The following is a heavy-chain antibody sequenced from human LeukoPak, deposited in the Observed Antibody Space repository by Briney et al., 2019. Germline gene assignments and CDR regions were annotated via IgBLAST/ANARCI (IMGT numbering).Heavy chain of an antibody. V-gene: IGHV1-18*01. J-gene: IGHJ4*02. D-gene: IGHD5-24*01. CDR3: AREGMGGGRWLQPTHFDY. CDR2: ISAYNGNT. Sequence: ASVKVSCKASGYTFTSYGISWVRQAPGQGLEWMGWISAYNGNTNYAQKLQGRVTMTTDTSTSTAYMELRSLRSDDTAVYYCAREGMGGGRWLQPTHFDYWGQGTLVTVSS. CDR1: GYTFTSYG.